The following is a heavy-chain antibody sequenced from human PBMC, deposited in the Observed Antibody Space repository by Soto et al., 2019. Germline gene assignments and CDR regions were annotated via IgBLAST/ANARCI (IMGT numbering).Heavy chain of an antibody. D-gene: IGHD6-19*01. CDR2: VNPNSGGT. CDR1: GYTFTGYY. V-gene: IGHV1-2*04. J-gene: IGHJ4*02. CDR3: VTSRVSIAVAGETEYYFDY. Sequence: ASVKVSCKASGYTFTGYYIHWVRQAPGQGLEWMGWVNPNSGGTNYAQKFQGWVTMTRDTSISTAYMELSRLRSDDTAVYYCVTSRVSIAVAGETEYYFDYWGQGTQVTVSS.